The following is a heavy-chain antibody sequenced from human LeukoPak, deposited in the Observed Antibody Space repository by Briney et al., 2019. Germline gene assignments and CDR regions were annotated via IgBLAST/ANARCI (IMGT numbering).Heavy chain of an antibody. CDR2: IYPGDSDT. Sequence: GESLKISCKGSGYSFTSYWIGWVRQMPGKGLEWMGIIYPGDSDTRYSPSFQGQVTISADKSISTAYLQWSSLKASDTAMYYCARLTDILTGSYYLDYWGQGTLVTVSS. J-gene: IGHJ4*02. V-gene: IGHV5-51*01. CDR3: ARLTDILTGSYYLDY. CDR1: GYSFTSYW. D-gene: IGHD3-9*01.